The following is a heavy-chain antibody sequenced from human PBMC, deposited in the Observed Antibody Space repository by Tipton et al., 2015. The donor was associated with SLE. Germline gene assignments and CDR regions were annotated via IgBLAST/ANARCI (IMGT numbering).Heavy chain of an antibody. Sequence: TLSLTCAVYGGSFSGSSWNWVRQPAGKGLEWIGLIYNSGITNYNPFLRSRVTISADTSKNQFSLKLTSVTAADTAVYYCARDPKYWGQGTLVIVSS. CDR2: IYNSGIT. CDR3: ARDPKY. CDR1: GGSFSGSS. J-gene: IGHJ4*02. V-gene: IGHV4-4*07.